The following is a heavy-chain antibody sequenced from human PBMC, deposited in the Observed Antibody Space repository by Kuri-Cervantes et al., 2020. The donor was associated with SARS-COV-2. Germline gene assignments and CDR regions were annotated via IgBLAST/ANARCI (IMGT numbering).Heavy chain of an antibody. CDR2: IYYSGST. J-gene: IGHJ4*02. CDR1: GGSISSSSYY. Sequence: SETLSLTCTVSGGSISSSSYYWGWIRQPPGKGLEWIGSIYYSGSTYYNPSLKSRVTISVDTSKNQFSLKLSSVTAADTAVYYCARDGVGIAVFSPFDYWGQGTLVTVSS. D-gene: IGHD6-19*01. CDR3: ARDGVGIAVFSPFDY. V-gene: IGHV4-39*07.